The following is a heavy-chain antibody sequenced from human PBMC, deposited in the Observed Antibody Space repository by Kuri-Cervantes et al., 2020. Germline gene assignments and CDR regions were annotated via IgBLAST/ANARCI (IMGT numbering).Heavy chain of an antibody. Sequence: ASVKVSCKASGYTFTGYYMHWVRQAPGQGLEWMGWINPNSGGTNYAQKFQGGVTMTRDTSISTAYMELSRLRSDDTAVYYCARKSTTATTNAFDIWGQGTMVTVSS. CDR2: INPNSGGT. V-gene: IGHV1-2*02. CDR1: GYTFTGYY. CDR3: ARKSTTATTNAFDI. J-gene: IGHJ3*02. D-gene: IGHD1-1*01.